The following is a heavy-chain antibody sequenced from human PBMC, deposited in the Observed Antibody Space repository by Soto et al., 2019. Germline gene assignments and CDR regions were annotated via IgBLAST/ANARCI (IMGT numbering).Heavy chain of an antibody. CDR3: AKDLKPGIAAAGPPWFDP. D-gene: IGHD6-13*01. CDR2: ISYDGSNK. CDR1: GFTFSSYG. J-gene: IGHJ5*02. V-gene: IGHV3-30*18. Sequence: PGGSLRLSCAASGFTFSSYGIHWVRQAPGKGLEWVAVISYDGSNKYYADSVKGRFTISRDNSKNTLYLQMNSLRAEDMAVYYCAKDLKPGIAAAGPPWFDPWGQGTLVTVSS.